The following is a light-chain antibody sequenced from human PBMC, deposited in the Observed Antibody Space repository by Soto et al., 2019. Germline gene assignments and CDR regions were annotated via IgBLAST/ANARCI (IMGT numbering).Light chain of an antibody. J-gene: IGLJ2*01. CDR1: KLGDKY. CDR2: QDS. Sequence: SYELTQAPSVSVSAGQTATITCSGDKLGDKYACWYQQKSGQSPVLVIYQDSKRPSGIPERFSGSNSGNTATLTIRGTQAMDEADYYCQAWDSSTSVVFGGVTKLTVL. V-gene: IGLV3-1*01. CDR3: QAWDSSTSVV.